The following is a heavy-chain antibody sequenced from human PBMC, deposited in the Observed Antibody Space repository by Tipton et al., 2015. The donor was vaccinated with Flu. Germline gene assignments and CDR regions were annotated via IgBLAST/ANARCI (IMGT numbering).Heavy chain of an antibody. V-gene: IGHV4-4*07. J-gene: IGHJ5*01. CDR1: GDSISRFY. D-gene: IGHD3-10*01. CDR2: VYSSGTT. Sequence: TLSLTCTVSGDSISRFYWTWIRQSAGKGLKWIGRVYSSGTTNFNPSLKSRLTMSLDASKNQFSLTLNSVTAADTAVYYCARGSGSGTFVIFDFWGQGTLVTVSS. CDR3: ARGSGSGTFVIFDF.